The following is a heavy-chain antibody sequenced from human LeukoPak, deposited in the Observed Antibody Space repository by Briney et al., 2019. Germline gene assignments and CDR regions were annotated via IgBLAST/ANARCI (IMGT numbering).Heavy chain of an antibody. J-gene: IGHJ6*02. CDR1: GFTFSSYW. V-gene: IGHV3-7*01. D-gene: IGHD2-2*01. CDR2: IKQDGSEK. Sequence: GESLRLSRAASGFTFSSYWMGWVRQAPGKGLEWVAKIKQDGSEKYYVDSVRGRFAVSRDNAKDSLYLQMNSLRAEDTAVYYCARDLFDCSSTSCYYYYYYGMDVWGQGTTVTVSS. CDR3: ARDLFDCSSTSCYYYYYYGMDV.